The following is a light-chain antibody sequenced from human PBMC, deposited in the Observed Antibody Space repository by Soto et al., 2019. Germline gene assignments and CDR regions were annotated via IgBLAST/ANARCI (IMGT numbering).Light chain of an antibody. V-gene: IGLV2-8*01. CDR2: EVN. CDR1: TSDVGGYNY. Sequence: QSALTQPPSASGSPGQSVTISCTGTTSDVGGYNYVSWYQQHPGQAPKVIIYEVNKRPSGVPDRFSGSKSGNTASLTVSGLQPDDEADYFFCSYTASTLYVFGTGTKVTVL. J-gene: IGLJ1*01. CDR3: CSYTASTLYV.